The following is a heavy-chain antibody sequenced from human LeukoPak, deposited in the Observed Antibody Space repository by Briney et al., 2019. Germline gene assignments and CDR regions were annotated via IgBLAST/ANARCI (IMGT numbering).Heavy chain of an antibody. CDR1: GYTFTGYY. CDR2: INPNSGGT. CDR3: ARKAPDIVVVVAATESWFDP. D-gene: IGHD2-15*01. Sequence: ASVKVSCKASGYTFTGYYMHWVRQAPGQGLEWMGWINPNSGGTNYARKFQGRVTMTRDTSISAAYMELSRLRSDDTAVYYCARKAPDIVVVVAATESWFDPWGQGTLVTVSS. J-gene: IGHJ5*02. V-gene: IGHV1-2*02.